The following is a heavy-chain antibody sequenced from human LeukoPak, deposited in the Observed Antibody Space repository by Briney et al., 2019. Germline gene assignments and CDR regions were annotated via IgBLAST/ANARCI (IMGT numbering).Heavy chain of an antibody. CDR3: ARALYCTNGVCYAENWFDP. D-gene: IGHD2-8*01. V-gene: IGHV1-18*01. CDR2: ISAYNGNT. Sequence: VALVKVSCKASGGTFSSYAISWVRQAPGQGLEWMGWISAYNGNTNYAQKLQGRVTMTTDTSTSTAYMELRSLRSDDTAVYYCARALYCTNGVCYAENWFDPWGQGTLVTVSS. CDR1: GGTFSSYA. J-gene: IGHJ5*02.